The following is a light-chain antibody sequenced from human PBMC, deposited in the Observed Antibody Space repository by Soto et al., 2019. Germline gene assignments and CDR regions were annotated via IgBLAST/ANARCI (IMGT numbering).Light chain of an antibody. V-gene: IGLV1-44*01. CDR2: NND. Sequence: QSVLTQPPSASGTPGQRVTISCSGSSSNIGSNSVSWYHHLPGTAPTLLMYNNDQRPSGVADRFSGAKSDTSASVAISGLQSEDEADYYCAAWDDSLDGPVFGGGTKLTVL. J-gene: IGLJ2*01. CDR3: AAWDDSLDGPV. CDR1: SSNIGSNS.